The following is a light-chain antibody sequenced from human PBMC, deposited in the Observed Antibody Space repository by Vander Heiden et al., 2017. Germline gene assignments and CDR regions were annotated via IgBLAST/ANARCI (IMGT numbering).Light chain of an antibody. CDR3: MQATHWPYT. Sequence: DVVMTQSTLSLPVTLGQPASISCRSSQGLVNNDGGTYLNWFQQRPGLSPRRLIYLISHRDSGVPGRFRGSGSRTDFTLEITRVEAEDVGVYYCMQATHWPYTFGQGTKLEI. J-gene: IGKJ2*01. CDR2: LIS. CDR1: QGLVNNDGGTY. V-gene: IGKV2-30*01.